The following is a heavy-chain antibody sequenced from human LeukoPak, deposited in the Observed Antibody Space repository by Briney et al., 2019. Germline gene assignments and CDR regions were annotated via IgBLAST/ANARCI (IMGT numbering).Heavy chain of an antibody. J-gene: IGHJ4*02. CDR1: GASITSNW. CDR3: ARQGGFGEPTFGTQYDY. CDR2: IHHSASP. V-gene: IGHV4-4*02. Sequence: SETLSLTFAFSGASITSNWWSWVRQSPCKGLEWIGEIHHSASPNYNTSFKSRVTLSLDKSQNQFSLKVTSVTAADTAVYYCARQGGFGEPTFGTQYDYWGQGTLVTVSS. D-gene: IGHD3-10*01.